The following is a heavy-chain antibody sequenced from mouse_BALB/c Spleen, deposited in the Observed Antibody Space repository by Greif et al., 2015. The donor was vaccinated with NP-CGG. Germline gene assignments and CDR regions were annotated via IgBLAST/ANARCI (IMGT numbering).Heavy chain of an antibody. D-gene: IGHD2-2*01. CDR3: ASFYGYDPFAY. Sequence: VQVVESGAELVRPGSSVKISCKASGYAFSSYWMNWVKQRPGQGLEWIGQIYPGDGDTNYNGKFKGKATLTADKSSSTAYMQLSSLTSEDSAVYFCASFYGYDPFAYWGQGTLVTVSA. J-gene: IGHJ3*01. CDR2: IYPGDGDT. V-gene: IGHV1-80*01. CDR1: GYAFSSYW.